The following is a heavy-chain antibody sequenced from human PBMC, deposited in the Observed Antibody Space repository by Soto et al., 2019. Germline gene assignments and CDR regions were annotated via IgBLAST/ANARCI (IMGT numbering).Heavy chain of an antibody. CDR2: MYHSGNT. V-gene: IGHV4-31*03. Sequence: PSETLSLTCSVSGASITSDDFYCSWIRQHPGKGLEWIGYMYHSGNTYYNPSLRSRVTMSLDTSKNHFSLKLTSVTAADTAVYYCVGYYYDSSGLNWFDPCGPRTLLTVSS. CDR1: GASITSDDFY. J-gene: IGHJ5*02. D-gene: IGHD3-22*01. CDR3: VGYYYDSSGLNWFDP.